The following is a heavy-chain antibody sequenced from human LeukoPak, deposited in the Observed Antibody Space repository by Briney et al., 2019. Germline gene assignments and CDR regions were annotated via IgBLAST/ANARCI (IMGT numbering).Heavy chain of an antibody. CDR1: GFAFSSYG. D-gene: IGHD3-16*01. Sequence: GGTLRLSCAASGFAFSSYGMNWVRQAPGKGLEWVSGISPSGGITYYTDSVKGRFTISRDNSKNTQSLQMNSLRAEDTAVYYCAKDDDWGRYKHWGQGTLVTVSS. CDR2: ISPSGGIT. J-gene: IGHJ1*01. V-gene: IGHV3-23*01. CDR3: AKDDDWGRYKH.